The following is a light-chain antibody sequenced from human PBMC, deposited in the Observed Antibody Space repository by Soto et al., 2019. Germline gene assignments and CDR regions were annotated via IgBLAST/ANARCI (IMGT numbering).Light chain of an antibody. J-gene: IGKJ2*02. CDR2: DAS. CDR3: QQYDNWPPCT. V-gene: IGKV3-11*01. CDR1: QSVSSY. Sequence: EIVLTQSPATLSLSPGERATLSCRASQSVSSYLAWYQQKPGQAPRLLIYDASNRATGIPARFSGSGSGTDFTLTISSLEPEDFAVYYCQQYDNWPPCTFGQGTKVEI.